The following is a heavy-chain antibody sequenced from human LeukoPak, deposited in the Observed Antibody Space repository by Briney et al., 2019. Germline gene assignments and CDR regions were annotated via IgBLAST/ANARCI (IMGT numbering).Heavy chain of an antibody. CDR1: GFTFSSYG. CDR2: ISYDGSNK. J-gene: IGHJ4*02. V-gene: IGHV3-30*18. D-gene: IGHD3-3*01. CDR3: AKDPRRCDFWSGYSGYFDY. Sequence: GRSLRLSCAASGFTFSSYGMHWVRQAPGKGLEWVAVISYDGSNKYYADSVKGRFTISRDNSKNTLYLQMNSLRAEDTAVYYCAKDPRRCDFWSGYSGYFDYWGQGTLVTVSS.